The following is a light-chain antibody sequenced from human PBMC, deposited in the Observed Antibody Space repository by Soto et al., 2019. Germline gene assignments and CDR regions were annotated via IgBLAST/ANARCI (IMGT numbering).Light chain of an antibody. Sequence: DIQMTQSPSSLSASVGDTVTITCRASQSISVHLNWYQQKPGKVPKLLIYAASNLQSGVPSRFSGSGSETDFALTISSLQPEDIATYYCQQYDNLPPYTFGQGTKLEIK. CDR1: QSISVH. CDR2: AAS. CDR3: QQYDNLPPYT. J-gene: IGKJ2*01. V-gene: IGKV1-33*01.